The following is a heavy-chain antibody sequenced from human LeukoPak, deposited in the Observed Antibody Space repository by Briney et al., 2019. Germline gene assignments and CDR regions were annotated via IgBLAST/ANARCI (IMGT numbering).Heavy chain of an antibody. Sequence: GGSLRLSCEGSAFIFSGHWMNWVRQTPGKGLEWVASIKEDGSERQYVDSVKGRFSISRDNTKGSLFLQLNSLRAEDTAVYYCARVLKSGSYSPFDYWGQGTLVTVSS. V-gene: IGHV3-7*03. CDR3: ARVLKSGSYSPFDY. CDR1: AFIFSGHW. CDR2: IKEDGSER. J-gene: IGHJ4*02. D-gene: IGHD1-26*01.